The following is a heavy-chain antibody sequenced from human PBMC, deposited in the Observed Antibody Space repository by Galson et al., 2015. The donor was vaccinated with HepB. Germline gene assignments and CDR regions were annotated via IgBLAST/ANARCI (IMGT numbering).Heavy chain of an antibody. CDR1: GYTFNSYA. Sequence: SVKVSCKASGYTFNSYAIHWVRQAPGQRLEWMGWINAGNGDTKYSQKFQVGFSITRDTSASTVYMELSSLRSEDTAVYYCARAGYCTSTSCYAEFQHWGQGTLVTVSS. CDR3: ARAGYCTSTSCYAEFQH. CDR2: INAGNGDT. V-gene: IGHV1-3*01. J-gene: IGHJ1*01. D-gene: IGHD2-2*03.